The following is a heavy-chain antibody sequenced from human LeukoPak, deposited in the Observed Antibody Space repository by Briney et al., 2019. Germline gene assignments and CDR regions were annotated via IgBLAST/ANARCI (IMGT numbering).Heavy chain of an antibody. CDR3: ARGYYYGSGSYYNNPHFDY. J-gene: IGHJ4*02. CDR2: IWYDGSNK. V-gene: IGHV3-33*08. Sequence: GGSLRLSCAASGFTVSTNCMTWVRQAPGKGLEWVAVIWYDGSNKYYADSVKGRFTISRDNSKNTLYLQMNSLRAEDTAVYYCARGYYYGSGSYYNNPHFDYWGQGTLVTVSS. D-gene: IGHD3-10*01. CDR1: GFTVSTNC.